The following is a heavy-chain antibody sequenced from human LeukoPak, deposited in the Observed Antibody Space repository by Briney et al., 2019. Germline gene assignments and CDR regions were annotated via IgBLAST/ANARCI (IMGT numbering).Heavy chain of an antibody. CDR2: ISSSGSTI. CDR1: GFTFSSYE. Sequence: GGSLRLSCAASGFTFSSYEMNWVRQAPGKGLEWVSYISSSGSTIYYADSVKGRFTISRDNAKNSLYLQMNSLRAEDTAVYYCAGGPVVVVAADFDYWGQGTLVTVSS. V-gene: IGHV3-48*03. CDR3: AGGPVVVVAADFDY. J-gene: IGHJ4*02. D-gene: IGHD2-15*01.